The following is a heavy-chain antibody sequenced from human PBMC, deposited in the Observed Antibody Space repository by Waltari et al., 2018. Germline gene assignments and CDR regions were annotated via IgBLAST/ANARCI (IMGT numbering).Heavy chain of an antibody. V-gene: IGHV3-30*04. Sequence: QVQLVESGGGVVLPGRSLRLSCEASEFTFSSYAMHWVRQAPGKGPGWVAGISYNARNIYYVDSVKGRFTISRDNSKKTLYLQMNSLRADDTAVYYCARDYCDRTNCHGMDVWGQGTTVTVSS. CDR2: ISYNARNI. CDR1: EFTFSSYA. D-gene: IGHD3-22*01. CDR3: ARDYCDRTNCHGMDV. J-gene: IGHJ6*02.